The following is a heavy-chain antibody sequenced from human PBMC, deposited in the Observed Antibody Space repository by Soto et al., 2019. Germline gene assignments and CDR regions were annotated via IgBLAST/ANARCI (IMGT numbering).Heavy chain of an antibody. D-gene: IGHD1-26*01. J-gene: IGHJ4*02. CDR2: MEPSTGRT. CDR3: ARGVSAGVDY. Sequence: VKVSCKASGYSFTSLDINWVRQTAGQGLEWMGWMEPSTGRTGYAQKFQGRVTMTRDTSINTAYMELTTLTSDDTAFYYCARGVSAGVDYWGQGTLVTVSS. V-gene: IGHV1-8*01. CDR1: GYSFTSLD.